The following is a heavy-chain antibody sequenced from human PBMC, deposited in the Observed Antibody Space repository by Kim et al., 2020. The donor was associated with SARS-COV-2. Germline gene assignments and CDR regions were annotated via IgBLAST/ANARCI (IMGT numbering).Heavy chain of an antibody. CDR1: GFPFSSYA. J-gene: IGHJ4*02. V-gene: IGHV3-64*01. D-gene: IGHD5-18*01. CDR3: ARVLYNYGSYYFDY. CDR2: ISTDGSMT. Sequence: GGSLRLSCAASGFPFSSYAIQWVRQAPGKGLEYVSAISTDGSMTNYANSVKGRFTISRDNSKNTLYLQMGSLRAEDMAVYFCARVLYNYGSYYFDYWGQGTRVTVSS.